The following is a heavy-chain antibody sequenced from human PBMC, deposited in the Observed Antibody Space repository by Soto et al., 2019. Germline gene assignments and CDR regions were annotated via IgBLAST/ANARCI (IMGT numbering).Heavy chain of an antibody. D-gene: IGHD4-17*01. CDR1: GDTISTGGYT. CDR2: TYHSGNP. CDR3: RETYGDYVGYFDP. V-gene: IGHV4-30-2*01. J-gene: IGHJ5*02. Sequence: SETLSLTCDVSGDTISTGGYTWAWIRQPPGKALEWIGHTYHSGNPYYNLSLKSRVIISVDRSKNQFSLKVRSVTAADTAVYCTRETYGDYVGYFDPWGQGIQVTVSS.